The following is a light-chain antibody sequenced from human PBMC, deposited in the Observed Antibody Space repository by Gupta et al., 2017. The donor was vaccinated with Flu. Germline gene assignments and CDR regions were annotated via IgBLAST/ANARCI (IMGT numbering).Light chain of an antibody. Sequence: SYELTQPLSVSVSPGHTASITCSGDRLGEKYVCWYQQKPGPPPVLVIYQEMKRPSGIPERFSGSNSGKTATLTIGETQPVDEAEYCCQVWDSNAAVLGGGTKLTVL. CDR2: QEM. J-gene: IGLJ2*01. CDR3: QVWDSNAAV. CDR1: RLGEKY. V-gene: IGLV3-1*01.